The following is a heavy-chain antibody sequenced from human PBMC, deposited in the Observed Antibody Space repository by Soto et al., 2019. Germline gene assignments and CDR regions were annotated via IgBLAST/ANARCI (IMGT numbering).Heavy chain of an antibody. D-gene: IGHD2-21*02. Sequence: QVQLVQSGAEVKKPGSSVKVSCKASGGTFSNYTINWVRQAPGQGLEWMGRIIPILGIANYAQKFQGRVTITADKSTITAYMELSSLRSEDTAVYYCAIGLCGGDCYDAFDIWGQGTMVTVSS. J-gene: IGHJ3*02. CDR2: IIPILGIA. V-gene: IGHV1-69*02. CDR1: GGTFSNYT. CDR3: AIGLCGGDCYDAFDI.